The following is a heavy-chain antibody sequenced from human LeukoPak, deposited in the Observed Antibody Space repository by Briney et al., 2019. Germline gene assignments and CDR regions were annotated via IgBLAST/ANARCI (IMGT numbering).Heavy chain of an antibody. CDR2: ICGSGGST. J-gene: IGHJ5*02. CDR1: GFTFSSYA. V-gene: IGHV3-23*01. Sequence: PGGSLRLSCAASGFTFSSYAMSWVRQAPGKGLEWVSAICGSGGSTYSADFVKGRFTISRDNSKNTLYLQMNSLRAEDTAVYYCAKVPAATVTLRPYNWFDPWGQGTLVTVSS. CDR3: AKVPAATVTLRPYNWFDP. D-gene: IGHD4-11*01.